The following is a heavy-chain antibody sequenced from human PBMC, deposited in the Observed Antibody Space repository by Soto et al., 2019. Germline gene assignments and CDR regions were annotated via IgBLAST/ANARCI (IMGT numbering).Heavy chain of an antibody. CDR3: AKPPDYNWNDY. J-gene: IGHJ4*02. CDR2: VSGSGGST. CDR1: GFTFRSYT. V-gene: IGHV3-23*01. D-gene: IGHD1-20*01. Sequence: GGSLRLSCAASGFTFRSYTMSWVRQAPGKGLEWISAVSGSGGSTYYADSVKGRFTISRDNSKDTLYLQMNNLRAEDTAVYYCAKPPDYNWNDYWGQGTLVTVSS.